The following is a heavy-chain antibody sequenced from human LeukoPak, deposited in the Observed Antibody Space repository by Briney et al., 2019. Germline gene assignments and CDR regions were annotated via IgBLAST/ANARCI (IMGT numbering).Heavy chain of an antibody. CDR3: AKVNSVGMIVQYFDY. J-gene: IGHJ4*02. V-gene: IGHV3-30*18. CDR2: ISFDGSIE. D-gene: IGHD3-22*01. CDR1: GFTFSSYG. Sequence: GRSLRLSCAASGFTFSSYGMHWVRQTPGKGLEWVALISFDGSIEYYVDSVKGRFTISRDNSKNTLYLQMNSLRAEDTAVYYCAKVNSVGMIVQYFDYWGQGTLVTVSS.